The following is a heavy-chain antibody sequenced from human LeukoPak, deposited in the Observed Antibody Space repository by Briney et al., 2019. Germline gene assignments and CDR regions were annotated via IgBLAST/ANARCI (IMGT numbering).Heavy chain of an antibody. J-gene: IGHJ4*02. CDR2: IFYSGST. D-gene: IGHD5-12*01. V-gene: IGHV4-59*12. CDR3: ARGAARSGYDSFDY. Sequence: PSETLSLTCTVSGGSISSYYWSWIRQPPGKGLEWIGYIFYSGSTNYNPSLRSRVTISLDTSKNQFSLKLSSVTAADTAVYYCARGAARSGYDSFDYWGQGTLVTVSS. CDR1: GGSISSYY.